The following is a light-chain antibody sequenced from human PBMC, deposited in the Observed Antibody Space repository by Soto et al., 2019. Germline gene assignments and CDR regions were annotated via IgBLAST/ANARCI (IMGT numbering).Light chain of an antibody. CDR3: QQYVSSPPT. CDR2: DAS. V-gene: IGKV3-11*01. CDR1: ENLRTF. J-gene: IGKJ1*01. Sequence: EIVLTQSPATLSLSPGERATLSCRATENLRTFLAWYQQKAGQAPRLLIYDASNRATGIPDRFSGSGSGTDFTLTISNLEPEDSAVYYCQQYVSSPPTFGQGTEVEIK.